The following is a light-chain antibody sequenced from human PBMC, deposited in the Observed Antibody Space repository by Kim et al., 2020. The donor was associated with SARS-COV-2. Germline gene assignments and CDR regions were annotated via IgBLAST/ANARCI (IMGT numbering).Light chain of an antibody. CDR3: NSRDSSAKYWM. CDR1: SLRTYY. J-gene: IGLJ3*02. Sequence: SSELTQDPAVSVALGQTVTITCQGDSLRTYYASWYQQKPGQAPVLVFYGKNNRPSGIPDRFSGSYSGNTASLTITGAQAEDEADYYCNSRDSSAKYWMFGGGTQLTVL. CDR2: GKN. V-gene: IGLV3-19*01.